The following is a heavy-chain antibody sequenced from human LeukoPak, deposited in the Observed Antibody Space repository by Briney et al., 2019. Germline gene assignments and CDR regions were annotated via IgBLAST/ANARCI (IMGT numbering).Heavy chain of an antibody. CDR2: IWYDGGNK. CDR1: GFIFSAYG. J-gene: IGHJ5*02. V-gene: IGHV3-33*06. CDR3: AKDDGYWFDP. D-gene: IGHD5-24*01. Sequence: GSLRLSCAASGFIFSAYGMHWVRQAPGKGLEWVAVIWYDGGNKYYADSVKGRFTISRDNSKNTLYLQMNSLRAEDTAVYYCAKDDGYWFDPWGQGTLVTVSS.